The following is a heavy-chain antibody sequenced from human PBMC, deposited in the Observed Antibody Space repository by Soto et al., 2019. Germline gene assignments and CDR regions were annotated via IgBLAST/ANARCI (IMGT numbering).Heavy chain of an antibody. V-gene: IGHV1-3*01. CDR3: ARGSGWFHYYYYGMDV. CDR1: GYTFTSYA. Sequence: ASVKVSCKASGYTFTSYAMHWVRQAPGQRLEWMGWINAGNGNTKYSQKFQGRVAITRDTSASTAYMELSSLRSEDTAVYYCARGSGWFHYYYYGMDVWGQATTLTVSS. CDR2: INAGNGNT. D-gene: IGHD6-19*01. J-gene: IGHJ6*02.